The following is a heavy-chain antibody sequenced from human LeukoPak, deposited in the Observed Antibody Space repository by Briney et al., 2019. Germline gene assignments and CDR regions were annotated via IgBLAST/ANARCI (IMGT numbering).Heavy chain of an antibody. CDR2: AYYSGSS. Sequence: PSETLSLTCAVSGGSMSSVSNSWTWIRQPPGKGLEWIGYAYYSGSSYCNPSLESRVIISVDRSKNQFSLKVSSVTAADTAVYYCARDQQQLVPGTFDIWGQGIMVTVSS. CDR1: GGSMSSVSNS. J-gene: IGHJ3*02. CDR3: ARDQQQLVPGTFDI. V-gene: IGHV4-30-2*01. D-gene: IGHD6-13*01.